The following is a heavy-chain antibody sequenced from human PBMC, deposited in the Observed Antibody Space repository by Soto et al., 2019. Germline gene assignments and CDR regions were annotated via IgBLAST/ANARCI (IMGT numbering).Heavy chain of an antibody. J-gene: IGHJ4*02. CDR1: GYTFTGYG. D-gene: IGHD6-19*01. CDR2: ISAYNGNT. CDR3: ARDTGGWGEV. V-gene: IGHV1-18*01. Sequence: QVRLAQSGDEEKKPGASLKVSCKASGYTFTGYGISWVRQAPGQGLEWMGWISAYNGNTNYAQKFQGRATMTTDTSTSTAYMELRSLRSDDTAVYYCARDTGGWGEVWGQGTLVTVSS.